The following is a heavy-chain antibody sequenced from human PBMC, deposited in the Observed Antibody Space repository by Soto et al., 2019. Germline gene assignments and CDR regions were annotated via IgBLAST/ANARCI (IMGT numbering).Heavy chain of an antibody. CDR2: ISGSGGST. CDR3: AKDTLSPSWYAYYYYYGMDV. V-gene: IGHV3-23*01. D-gene: IGHD6-13*01. CDR1: GFTFSSYA. J-gene: IGHJ6*02. Sequence: GGSLRLSCAASGFTFSSYAMSWVRQAPGKGLEWVSAISGSGGSTYYADSEKGRFTISRDNSKNTLYLQMNSLRAEDTAVYYCAKDTLSPSWYAYYYYYGMDVWGQGTTVTVSS.